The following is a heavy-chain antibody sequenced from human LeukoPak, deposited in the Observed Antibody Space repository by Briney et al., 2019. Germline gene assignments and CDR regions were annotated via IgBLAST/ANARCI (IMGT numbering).Heavy chain of an antibody. D-gene: IGHD6-19*01. V-gene: IGHV3-23*01. CDR3: AKASKQWLVHAEYFQH. CDR2: ISGSGGST. CDR1: GFTFSSYA. Sequence: PGGSLRLSCAASGFTFSSYAMSWVRQAPGKGLEWVSAISGSGGSTYYADSVKGRFTISRDNSKNTLYLQMNSLRAEDTAVYYCAKASKQWLVHAEYFQHWGQGTLVTVSS. J-gene: IGHJ1*01.